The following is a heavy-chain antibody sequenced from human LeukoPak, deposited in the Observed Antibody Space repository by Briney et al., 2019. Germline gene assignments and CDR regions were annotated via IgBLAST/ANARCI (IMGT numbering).Heavy chain of an antibody. Sequence: GGSLRLSCAASGFTFSDYYMSWIRQAPGKGLEWVSYISSSSYTNYADSVKGRFTISRDNAKNSLYLQMNSLRAEDTAVYYCARADLYYYDSSGYYYGSPSAFDIWGQGTMVTVSS. D-gene: IGHD3-22*01. CDR2: ISSSSYT. V-gene: IGHV3-11*06. CDR1: GFTFSDYY. CDR3: ARADLYYYDSSGYYYGSPSAFDI. J-gene: IGHJ3*02.